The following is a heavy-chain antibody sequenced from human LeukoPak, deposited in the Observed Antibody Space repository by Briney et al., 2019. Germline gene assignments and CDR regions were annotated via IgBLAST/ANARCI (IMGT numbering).Heavy chain of an antibody. CDR1: GYTFTGYY. Sequence: ASVKVSCKASGYTFTGYYMHWVRQAPGQGLEWMGWMSPDSGGTSYAQKFQGRVTMTRDTSISTAYMELSRLTSDDTAVYYCAKAHDRQWLEGHYFDYWGQGTLVTVSS. CDR3: AKAHDRQWLEGHYFDY. CDR2: MSPDSGGT. D-gene: IGHD6-19*01. J-gene: IGHJ4*02. V-gene: IGHV1-2*02.